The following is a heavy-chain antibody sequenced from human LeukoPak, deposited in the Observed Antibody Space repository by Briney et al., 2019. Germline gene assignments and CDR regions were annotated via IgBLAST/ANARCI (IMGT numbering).Heavy chain of an antibody. D-gene: IGHD5-18*01. CDR3: ARDAGYSYGYLDY. V-gene: IGHV3-21*01. J-gene: IGHJ4*02. Sequence: GGSLRLSCAASGFTFSSYSMNWVRQAPGKGLEWVSSISSSSSDIYTYYADSVKGRFTISRDNAKNSLYLQMDSLRAEDTAVYYCARDAGYSYGYLDYWGQGTLVTVSS. CDR1: GFTFSSYS. CDR2: ISSSSSDIYT.